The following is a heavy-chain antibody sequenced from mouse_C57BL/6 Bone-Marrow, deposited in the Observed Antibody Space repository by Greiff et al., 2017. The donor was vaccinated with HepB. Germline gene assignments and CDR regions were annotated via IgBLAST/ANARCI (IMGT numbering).Heavy chain of an antibody. CDR3: AREGAYDYAMDY. Sequence: QVQLQQPGAELVKPGASVKMSCKASGYTFTSYWITWVKQRPGQGLEWIGDIYPGSGSTNYNEKFKGKATLTADKSSSTAYMELRSLTSEDSAVYFCAREGAYDYAMDYWGQGTSVTVSS. J-gene: IGHJ4*01. CDR2: IYPGSGST. V-gene: IGHV1-55*01. D-gene: IGHD2-12*01. CDR1: GYTFTSYW.